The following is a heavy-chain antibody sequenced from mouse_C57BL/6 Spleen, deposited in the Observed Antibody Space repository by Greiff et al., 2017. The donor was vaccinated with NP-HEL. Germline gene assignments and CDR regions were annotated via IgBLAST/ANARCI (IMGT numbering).Heavy chain of an antibody. Sequence: VQLKESGPGLVKPSQSLSLTCSVTGYSITSGYYWNWIRQFPGNKLEWMGYISYDGSNNYNPSLKNRISITRDTSKNQFFLKLNSVTTEDTATYYCAREGYYDYDDGYYFDYWGQGTTLTVSS. CDR1: GYSITSGYY. D-gene: IGHD2-4*01. CDR3: AREGYYDYDDGYYFDY. V-gene: IGHV3-6*01. J-gene: IGHJ2*01. CDR2: ISYDGSN.